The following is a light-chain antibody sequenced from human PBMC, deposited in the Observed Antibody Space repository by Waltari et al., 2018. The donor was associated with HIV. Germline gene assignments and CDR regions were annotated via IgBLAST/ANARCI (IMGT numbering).Light chain of an antibody. CDR2: GAS. J-gene: IGKJ4*01. CDR3: LQYDSYPLT. Sequence: DVQLTQSPSSLSASARDRVTITCRASRGIRNDLGWYQQKPGKAPKRLIFGASTLESDRPSRFSGSGSGTEFTITITSLQPEDFATYYCLQYDSYPLTFGGGTRVEIK. CDR1: RGIRND. V-gene: IGKV1-17*01.